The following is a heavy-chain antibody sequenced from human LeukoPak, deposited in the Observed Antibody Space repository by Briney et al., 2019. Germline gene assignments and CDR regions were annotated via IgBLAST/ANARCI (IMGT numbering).Heavy chain of an antibody. CDR3: ARRGYSYDY. CDR2: ISWNSGSI. D-gene: IGHD5-18*01. CDR1: GFTFDDYA. V-gene: IGHV3-9*01. J-gene: IGHJ4*02. Sequence: GRSLRLSCAASGFTFDDYAMHWVRQAPGKGLEWVSGISWNSGSIGYADSVKGRFTISRDNAKNSLYLQMNSLRAEDTAVYYCARRGYSYDYWGQGTLVTVSS.